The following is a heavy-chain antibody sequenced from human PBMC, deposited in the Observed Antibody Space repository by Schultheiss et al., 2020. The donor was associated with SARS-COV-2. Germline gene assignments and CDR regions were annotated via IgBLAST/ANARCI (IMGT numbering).Heavy chain of an antibody. CDR3: TRGERVASHYYYFYGMDV. Sequence: GGSLRLSCAASGFTFGSFWMHWVRQAPGKGLVWVSRIYSDGSSTTYADSVKGRFTISRDNTKNTVYLQMNSLRAEDTAVYYCTRGERVASHYYYFYGMDVWGQGTTVTVSS. CDR1: GFTFGSFW. V-gene: IGHV3-74*01. D-gene: IGHD1-26*01. J-gene: IGHJ6*02. CDR2: IYSDGSST.